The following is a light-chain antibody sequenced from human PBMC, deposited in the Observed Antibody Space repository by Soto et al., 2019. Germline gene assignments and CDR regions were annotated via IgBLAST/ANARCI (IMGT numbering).Light chain of an antibody. CDR2: DAS. CDR3: QQRSNWPPRT. J-gene: IGKJ1*01. V-gene: IGKV3-11*01. Sequence: EIVLTQSPATLSLSPGERATLSCRASQSVSSYLAWYRQKPGQAPRLLIYDASNRATGIPARFSGSGSGTDFTLTISSLEPEDFAVYYCQQRSNWPPRTFGQGTKVDIK. CDR1: QSVSSY.